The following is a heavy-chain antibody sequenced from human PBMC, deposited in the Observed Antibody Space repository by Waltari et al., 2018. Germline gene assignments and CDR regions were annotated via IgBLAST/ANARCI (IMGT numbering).Heavy chain of an antibody. CDR2: IHYSGST. CDR1: GGSISSSSYY. V-gene: IGHV4-39*07. J-gene: IGHJ5*02. Sequence: QLQLQESGPGLVKPSETLSLTCTVSGGSISSSSYYWGWIRQPPGKGLEWIGSIHYSGSTYYNPSLKSRVTISVDTSKNQFARKLSSVTAADTAVYYCARDPSSGFDPWGQVTLVTVSS. D-gene: IGHD6-6*01. CDR3: ARDPSSGFDP.